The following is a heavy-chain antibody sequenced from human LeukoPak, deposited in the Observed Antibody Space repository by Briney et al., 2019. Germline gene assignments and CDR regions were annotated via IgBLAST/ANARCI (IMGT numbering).Heavy chain of an antibody. J-gene: IGHJ3*02. CDR1: GFSFSTYG. V-gene: IGHV3-30*02. D-gene: IGHD3-22*01. CDR3: ARDYYDSSGYFDAFDI. CDR2: IRYDESNK. Sequence: GGSLRLSCVASGFSFSTYGMHWVRQAPGKGLEWVAFIRYDESNKYYADSVKGRFTISRDKSKNTLYLQMNSLGAGDTAVYYCARDYYDSSGYFDAFDIWGQGTMVTVSS.